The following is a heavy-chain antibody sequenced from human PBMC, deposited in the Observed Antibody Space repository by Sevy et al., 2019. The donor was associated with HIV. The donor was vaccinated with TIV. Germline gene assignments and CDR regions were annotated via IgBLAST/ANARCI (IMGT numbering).Heavy chain of an antibody. V-gene: IGHV3-7*01. CDR3: ARDHWLDAFDI. J-gene: IGHJ3*02. CDR2: IKQDGSEK. CDR1: GFTFSSYW. D-gene: IGHD6-19*01. Sequence: GGSLRLSCAASGFTFSSYWMSWVRQAPGKGLEWVANIKQDGSEKYYVDSVKGRFTISRDNAKNSLYLQMNRLRAEDTAVYYCARDHWLDAFDIWGQGTMVTVSS.